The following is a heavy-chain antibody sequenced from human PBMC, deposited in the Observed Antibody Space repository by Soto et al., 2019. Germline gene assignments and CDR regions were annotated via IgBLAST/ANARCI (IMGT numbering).Heavy chain of an antibody. Sequence: EVQLVESGGGLVQPGGSLRVSCAASGFTVSNNYMSWVRQAPGKGLEWVSVIYSGGSTYYADSVKSRFTISRDNSKNTLYLQMNSLRAEDTGVYYCARDLDSTSHYGMDVWGQGTTVTVSS. CDR2: IYSGGST. V-gene: IGHV3-66*01. D-gene: IGHD3-16*01. CDR3: ARDLDSTSHYGMDV. CDR1: GFTVSNNY. J-gene: IGHJ6*02.